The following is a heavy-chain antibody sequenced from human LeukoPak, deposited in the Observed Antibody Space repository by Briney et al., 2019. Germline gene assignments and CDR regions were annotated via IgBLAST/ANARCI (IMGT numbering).Heavy chain of an antibody. CDR2: INPSGGST. Sequence: ASVKVSCKASGYTFTSYYMHWARQAPGQGLEWMGIINPSGGSTSYAQKFQGRVTMTRDTSTSTVYMELSSLRSEDTAVYYCARELELPGWFDPWGQGTLVTVSS. V-gene: IGHV1-46*01. D-gene: IGHD1-7*01. J-gene: IGHJ5*02. CDR1: GYTFTSYY. CDR3: ARELELPGWFDP.